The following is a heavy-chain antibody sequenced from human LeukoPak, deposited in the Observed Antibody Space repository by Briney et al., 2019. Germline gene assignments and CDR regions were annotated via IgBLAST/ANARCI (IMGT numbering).Heavy chain of an antibody. D-gene: IGHD3-10*01. J-gene: IGHJ4*02. CDR3: ARGERSLDY. Sequence: GESLKISCKGFGYIFTNYWISWVRQMPGKGLEWMGRIDPSDSYTNYSPSFQGHVTISADKSIRTAYLQWSSLRASDTAIYYCARGERSLDYWGQGTLVTVSS. V-gene: IGHV5-10-1*01. CDR1: GYIFTNYW. CDR2: IDPSDSYT.